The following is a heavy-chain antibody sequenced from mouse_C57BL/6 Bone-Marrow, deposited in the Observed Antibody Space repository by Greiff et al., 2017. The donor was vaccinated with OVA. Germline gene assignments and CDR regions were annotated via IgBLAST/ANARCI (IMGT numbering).Heavy chain of an antibody. Sequence: EVKLQESGGGLVQPGGSLSLSCAASGFTFTDYYMSWVRQPPGKALEWLGFIRNKANGYTTEYSASVKGRFTISRDNSQSILYLQMNALRAEDSATYYCARVYYDYGAWFAYWGQGTLVTVSA. J-gene: IGHJ3*01. CDR3: ARVYYDYGAWFAY. CDR2: IRNKANGYTT. D-gene: IGHD2-4*01. V-gene: IGHV7-3*01. CDR1: GFTFTDYY.